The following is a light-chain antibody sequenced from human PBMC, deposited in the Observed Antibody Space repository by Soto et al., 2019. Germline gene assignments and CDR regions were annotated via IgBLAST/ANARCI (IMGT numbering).Light chain of an antibody. CDR3: QPRESRLGGYV. CDR1: SSNIGAGYD. Sequence: QSVLTQPPSVSGSPGQRVTISCTGSSSNIGAGYDVHWYQQLPGTAPKLLIYGNSNRPSGVPDRFSGSKSGTSASLAITGLQAEDGAYYYCQPRESRLGGYVSGTGTRVPVL. CDR2: GNS. J-gene: IGLJ1*01. V-gene: IGLV1-40*01.